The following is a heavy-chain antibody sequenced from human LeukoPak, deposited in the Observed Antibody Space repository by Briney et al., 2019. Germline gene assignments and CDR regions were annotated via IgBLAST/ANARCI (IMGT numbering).Heavy chain of an antibody. V-gene: IGHV3-23*01. CDR1: GFTFSSYA. Sequence: GGSLRLSCVASGFTFSSYAMSWVRQAPGKGLEWVSTFSGRGDTTYYADSVKGRFTISRDNSKNTLCLQMNSLRAEDTAVYYCAKCVYSYGYHFDYWGQGTLVTVSS. CDR3: AKCVYSYGYHFDY. CDR2: FSGRGDTT. D-gene: IGHD5-18*01. J-gene: IGHJ4*02.